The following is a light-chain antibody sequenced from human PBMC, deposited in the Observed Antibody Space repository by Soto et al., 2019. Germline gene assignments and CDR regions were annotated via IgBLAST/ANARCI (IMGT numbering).Light chain of an antibody. J-gene: IGLJ3*02. CDR2: DNY. CDR1: IANIGTNY. CDR3: GTWDSSLSVGV. Sequence: QSVLTQPPSVSAAPGQKVTISCSGSIANIGTNYVSWYQQLPGTAPKLLIYDNYKRPSGIPDRLSGSKSGTSATLGITGLQTGDEADYYCGTWDSSLSVGVFGGGTKVTVL. V-gene: IGLV1-51*01.